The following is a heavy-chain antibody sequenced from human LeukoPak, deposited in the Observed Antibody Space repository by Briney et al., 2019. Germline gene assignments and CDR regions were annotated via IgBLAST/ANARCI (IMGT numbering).Heavy chain of an antibody. D-gene: IGHD4-17*01. CDR2: ISSSSSYI. CDR3: ATITPTVTTVYFDY. J-gene: IGHJ4*02. CDR1: GFTFSSYS. Sequence: RGSLRLSCAASGFTFSSYSMNWVRQAPGKGLEWVSSISSSSSYIYYADSVKGRFTISRDNAKNSLYLQMNSLRAEDTAVYYCATITPTVTTVYFDYWGQGTLVTVSS. V-gene: IGHV3-21*01.